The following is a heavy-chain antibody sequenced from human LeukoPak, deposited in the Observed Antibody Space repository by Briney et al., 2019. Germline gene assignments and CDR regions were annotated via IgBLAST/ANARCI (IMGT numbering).Heavy chain of an antibody. D-gene: IGHD6-6*01. CDR1: GFTFTSYG. CDR2: IRYDGSNK. Sequence: PVGSPRLSSAASGFTFTSYGMHWVRQAPGKGLECLEYIRYDGSNKYYVDSVKSRFTISRDNSKNTLYLQMNSLRAEDTAVYYCAKDRARLVDYWGQGSLVTVSS. V-gene: IGHV3-30*02. CDR3: AKDRARLVDY. J-gene: IGHJ4*02.